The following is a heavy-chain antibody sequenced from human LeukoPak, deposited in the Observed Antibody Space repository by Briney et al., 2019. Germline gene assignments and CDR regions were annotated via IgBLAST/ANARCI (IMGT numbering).Heavy chain of an antibody. CDR1: GFTFRTYS. J-gene: IGHJ4*02. V-gene: IGHV3-21*06. D-gene: IGHD2-15*01. CDR3: AGDFSLSRSSDY. CDR2: ITGSSDFM. Sequence: PGGSLRLPCAASGFTFRTYSMNGVRQAPGKGREWFSSITGSSDFMSYADSLKVQFTISRDNARNSLYLQLNSLRAEDTAVYYCAGDFSLSRSSDYWGQGTLVTVSS.